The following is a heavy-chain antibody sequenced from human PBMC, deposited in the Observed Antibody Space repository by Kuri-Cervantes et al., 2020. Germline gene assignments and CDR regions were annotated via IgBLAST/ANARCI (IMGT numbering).Heavy chain of an antibody. CDR2: IYYSGST. Sequence: SETLSLTCTVSGYSISSGYYWSWIRQHPGKGLEWIGYIYYSGSTYYNPSLKSRVTISVDTSKNQFSLKLSSVTAEDTAVYYCATERGSGSFRSTYAFDTWGQGAMVTVSS. J-gene: IGHJ3*02. CDR1: GYSISSGYY. D-gene: IGHD1-26*01. V-gene: IGHV4-38-2*02. CDR3: ATERGSGSFRSTYAFDT.